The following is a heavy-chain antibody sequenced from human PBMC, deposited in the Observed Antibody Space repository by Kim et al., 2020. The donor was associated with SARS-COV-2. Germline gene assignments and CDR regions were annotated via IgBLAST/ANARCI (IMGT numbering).Heavy chain of an antibody. V-gene: IGHV3-30*18. Sequence: GGSLRLSCAASGFTRSSYGIHWVRQAPGKGLEWVASMSYERTNEFYADSVKGRFTVSRDNSKNILYLQMNSLRPEDTAVYYCTNLEVAGFDYWGQGTLVT. CDR2: MSYERTNE. CDR1: GFTRSSYG. J-gene: IGHJ4*02. D-gene: IGHD6-19*01. CDR3: TNLEVAGFDY.